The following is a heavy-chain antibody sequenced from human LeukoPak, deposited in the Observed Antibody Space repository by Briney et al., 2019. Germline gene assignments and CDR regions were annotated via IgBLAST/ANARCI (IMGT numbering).Heavy chain of an antibody. CDR2: LVYDARS. CDR3: ARDLSAAFDF. D-gene: IGHD6-19*01. CDR1: GFTLSNYW. J-gene: IGHJ4*02. V-gene: IGHV3-33*08. Sequence: PGGSLRLSCAASGFTLSNYWMHWVRQAPGKGLEWVARLVYDARSDYANSVKGRFSISRDDSKNTLFLDMSNLRVEDTALYYCARDLSAAFDFWGQGVLVTVSS.